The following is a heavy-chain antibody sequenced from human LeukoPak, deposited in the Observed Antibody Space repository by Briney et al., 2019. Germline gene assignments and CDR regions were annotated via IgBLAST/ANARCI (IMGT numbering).Heavy chain of an antibody. CDR2: IKQDGSEK. J-gene: IGHJ4*02. D-gene: IGHD3-10*01. CDR3: ARDPSRNVLLWFGELGA. V-gene: IGHV3-7*01. CDR1: GFTFSSYW. Sequence: GGSLRLSCAASGFTFSSYWMSWVRQAPGKGLEWVANIKQDGSEKYYVDSVKGRFTISRDNAKNSLYLQMNSLRAEDTAVYYCARDPSRNVLLWFGELGAGGQGTLVTVSS.